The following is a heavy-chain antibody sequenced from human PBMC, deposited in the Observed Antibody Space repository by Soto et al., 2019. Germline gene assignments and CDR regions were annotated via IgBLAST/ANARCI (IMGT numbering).Heavy chain of an antibody. CDR3: ARAHDFWGGRQQPIES. Sequence: PSETLSLSCAVSGGSFRGFYWTCIRQSPGKGLEWLGDINHVGITNYNPSLKSRVSIPVDTSKSQFSLKLSSVTAADTAVYYCARAHDFWGGRQQPIESWGQGTLVTVSS. J-gene: IGHJ4*02. CDR1: GGSFRGFY. V-gene: IGHV4-34*01. CDR2: INHVGIT. D-gene: IGHD3-3*01.